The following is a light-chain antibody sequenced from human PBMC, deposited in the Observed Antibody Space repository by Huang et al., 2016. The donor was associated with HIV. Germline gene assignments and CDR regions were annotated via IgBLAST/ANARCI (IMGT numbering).Light chain of an antibody. CDR3: HKYYSIPG. CDR2: WAS. V-gene: IGKV4-1*01. CDR1: QSVLSPSNNRNH. J-gene: IGKJ1*01. Sequence: DIVMTQSPDSLSVSLGERATITCVSSQSVLSPSNNRNHLAWYQQKPRQPPKLLIYWASTREYWVPDRFRGSGYATDFTLIIDNLQAEDVALYFCHKYYSIPGFGQGTYVEV.